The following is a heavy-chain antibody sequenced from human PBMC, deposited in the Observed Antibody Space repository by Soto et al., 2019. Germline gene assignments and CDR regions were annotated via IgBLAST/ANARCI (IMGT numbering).Heavy chain of an antibody. CDR1: GVSISSGGYS. CDR3: GWGADQYFES. Sequence: SETLSLTCAVSGVSISSGGYSWSWIRQPPGKGLEWIGYIYHSGSTYYNPSLKSRVTISVDRSKNQFSLKLSSVTAADTAVYYCGWGADQYFESWGQGTLVTVSS. CDR2: IYHSGST. J-gene: IGHJ4*02. V-gene: IGHV4-30-2*01. D-gene: IGHD3-16*01.